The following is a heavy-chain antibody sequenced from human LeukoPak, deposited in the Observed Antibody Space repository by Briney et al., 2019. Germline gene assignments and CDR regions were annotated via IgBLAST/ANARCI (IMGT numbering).Heavy chain of an antibody. CDR1: GFTVSSNY. CDR2: ISDRSGSST. CDR3: ARDAPGIEDFDY. Sequence: GGSLRLSCAASGFTVSSNYMSWVRQAPGKGLEWVSYISDRSGSSTLYADSVKGRFLISRDNAKNSLYLQMNSLRDEDTAVYFCARDAPGIEDFDYWGQGTLVTVSS. V-gene: IGHV3-48*02. J-gene: IGHJ4*02. D-gene: IGHD3-10*01.